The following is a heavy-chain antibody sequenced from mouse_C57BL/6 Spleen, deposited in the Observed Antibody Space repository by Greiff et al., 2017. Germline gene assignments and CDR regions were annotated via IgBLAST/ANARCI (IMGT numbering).Heavy chain of an antibody. CDR1: GYTFTEYT. CDR3: ARREEDPYDGVFAY. V-gene: IGHV1-62-2*01. CDR2: FYPGSGSI. Sequence: VQLQQSGAELVKPGASVKLSCKASGYTFTEYTIHWVQQRSGQGLEWIGWFYPGSGSIKYNEKFKDKVTLTADNSSSTVYMELSRLTSEDSAVYFWARREEDPYDGVFAYWGQGTLVTVSA. D-gene: IGHD2-3*01. J-gene: IGHJ3*01.